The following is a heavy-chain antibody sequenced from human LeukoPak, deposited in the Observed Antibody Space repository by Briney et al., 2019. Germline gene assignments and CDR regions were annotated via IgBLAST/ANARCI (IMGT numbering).Heavy chain of an antibody. J-gene: IGHJ4*02. CDR2: INPDGSTT. V-gene: IGHV3-74*01. CDR3: AKDLHYGSADY. Sequence: GGSLRLSCAASGFTFSSYWMHWVRQAPGKGLVWVSRINPDGSTTNYADSVKGRFTISRDNAKNALYLQMNSLRAEDTAVYYCAKDLHYGSADYWGQGTLVTVSS. D-gene: IGHD3-10*01. CDR1: GFTFSSYW.